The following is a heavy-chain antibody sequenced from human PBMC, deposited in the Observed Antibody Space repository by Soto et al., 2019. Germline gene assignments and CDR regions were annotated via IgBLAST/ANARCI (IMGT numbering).Heavy chain of an antibody. CDR2: INSDGSST. D-gene: IGHD3-9*01. J-gene: IGHJ5*02. CDR3: ARGLDILTGYYIDWFDP. V-gene: IGHV3-74*01. CDR1: GFTFSSYW. Sequence: EVQLVESGGGLVQPGGSLRLSCAASGFTFSSYWMHWVRQAPGKGLVWVSRINSDGSSTSYADSVKGRFTISRDNAKNTLYLQMNSLRAEDTAVYYCARGLDILTGYYIDWFDPWGQGTLVTVSS.